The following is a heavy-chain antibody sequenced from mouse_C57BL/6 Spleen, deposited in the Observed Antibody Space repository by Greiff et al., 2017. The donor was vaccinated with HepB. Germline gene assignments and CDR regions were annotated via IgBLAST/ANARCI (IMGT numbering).Heavy chain of an antibody. CDR2: INPNYGTT. V-gene: IGHV1-39*01. CDR1: GYSFTDYN. Sequence: EVQLQQSGPELVKPGASVKISCKASGYSFTDYNMNWVKQSNGKSLEWIGVINPNYGTTSYNQKFKGKATLTVDQSSSTAYMQLNSLTSEDSAVYYCENHGGLDDGSSLCAMDYWGQGTSVTVSS. D-gene: IGHD1-1*01. CDR3: ENHGGLDDGSSLCAMDY. J-gene: IGHJ4*01.